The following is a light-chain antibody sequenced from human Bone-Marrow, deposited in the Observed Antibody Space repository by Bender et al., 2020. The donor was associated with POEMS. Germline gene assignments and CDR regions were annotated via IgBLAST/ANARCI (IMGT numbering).Light chain of an antibody. J-gene: IGLJ2*01. V-gene: IGLV2-14*01. CDR3: CAYAGSSTYVV. CDR2: EVS. CDR1: VNDVGAYRY. Sequence: QSALTQPASVSGSPGQSITVSCTGTVNDVGAYRYVSWYQQHPGKAPKLMIYEVSSRPSGVSDRFSVSKSGNTASLTISGLQAEDEADYYCCAYAGSSTYVVFGGGTKLTVL.